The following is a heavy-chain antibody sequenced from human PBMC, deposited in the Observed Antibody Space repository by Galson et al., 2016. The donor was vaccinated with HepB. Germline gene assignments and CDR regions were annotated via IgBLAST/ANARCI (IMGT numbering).Heavy chain of an antibody. D-gene: IGHD6-19*01. CDR3: AHGAGYFDF. CDR2: IYWDDDK. CDR1: GFSLSTTGVG. J-gene: IGHJ4*02. Sequence: LVKPTQTLTLTCTFSGFSLSTTGVGMGWIRQPPGKALEWLALIYWDDDKHYTPSLKSRLTVTKDNSQNQVVLTMTNMDPVDTTTYYCAHGAGYFDFWGQGTLVTVSS. V-gene: IGHV2-5*02.